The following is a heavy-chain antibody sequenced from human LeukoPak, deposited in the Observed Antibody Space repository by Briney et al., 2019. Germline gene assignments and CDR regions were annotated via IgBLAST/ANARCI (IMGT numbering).Heavy chain of an antibody. CDR1: GDTFTSYG. CDR3: AREGLGYCSSTSCYRFDY. D-gene: IGHD2-2*01. CDR2: ISAYNGNT. Sequence: ASVKVSCKASGDTFTSYGISWVRQAPGQGLEWMGWISAYNGNTNYAQKLQGRVTMTTDTSTSTAYMELRSLRSDDTAVYYCAREGLGYCSSTSCYRFDYWGQGTLVTVSS. V-gene: IGHV1-18*01. J-gene: IGHJ4*02.